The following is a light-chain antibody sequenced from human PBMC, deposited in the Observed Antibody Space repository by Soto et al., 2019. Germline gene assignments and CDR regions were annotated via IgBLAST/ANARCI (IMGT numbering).Light chain of an antibody. CDR2: EVS. V-gene: IGLV2-14*01. CDR1: SRDVGGYDY. CDR3: DSFTSSRAYV. J-gene: IGLJ1*01. Sequence: QSALTQPASVSGSPGQSITISCTGTSRDVGGYDYVSWYQQQSGKAPKLIIYEVSSRPSGVSNRFSGSKSGNTASLTISGLQADDEADYYCDSFTSSRAYVFGVGTKVTVL.